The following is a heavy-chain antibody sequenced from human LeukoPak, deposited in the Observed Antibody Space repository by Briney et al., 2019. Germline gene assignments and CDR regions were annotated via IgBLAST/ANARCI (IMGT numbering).Heavy chain of an antibody. D-gene: IGHD3-3*01. CDR3: AKPSDDFWSGFDY. CDR2: ISGSGGST. Sequence: PGGSLRLSCTASRFTFSSYAMSWVRQAPGKGLEWVSAISGSGGSTYYADSVKGRFTISRDNSKNTLYLQMNSLRAEDTAVYYCAKPSDDFWSGFDYWGQGTLVTVSS. V-gene: IGHV3-23*01. J-gene: IGHJ4*02. CDR1: RFTFSSYA.